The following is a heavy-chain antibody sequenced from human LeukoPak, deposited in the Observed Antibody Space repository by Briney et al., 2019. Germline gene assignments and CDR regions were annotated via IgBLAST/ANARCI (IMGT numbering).Heavy chain of an antibody. CDR1: GGSISSSSYH. CDR3: ASSRGGDIVVVVAATYYMDV. Sequence: SETLSLTCTVSGGSISSSSYHWGWIRQPPGKGLEWIGSIYYSGSTYYNPSLKSRVTLSVDTSKNQFSLKLSSVTAADTAVYYCASSRGGDIVVVVAATYYMDVWGKGTTVTVSS. J-gene: IGHJ6*03. D-gene: IGHD2-15*01. V-gene: IGHV4-39*01. CDR2: IYYSGST.